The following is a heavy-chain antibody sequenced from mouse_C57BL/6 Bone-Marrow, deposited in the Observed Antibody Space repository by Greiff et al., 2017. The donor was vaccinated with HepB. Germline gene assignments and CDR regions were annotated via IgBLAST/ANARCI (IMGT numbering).Heavy chain of an antibody. V-gene: IGHV1-64*01. CDR1: GYTFTSYW. Sequence: QVQLQQPGAELVKPGASVKLSCKASGYTFTSYWMHWVKQRPGQGLEWIGMIHPNSGSTNYNEKFKSKATLTVDKSSSTAYMQLSSLTSEDSAVYYCARRPDYYGSFTDYWGQGTTLTVSS. D-gene: IGHD1-1*01. J-gene: IGHJ2*01. CDR2: IHPNSGST. CDR3: ARRPDYYGSFTDY.